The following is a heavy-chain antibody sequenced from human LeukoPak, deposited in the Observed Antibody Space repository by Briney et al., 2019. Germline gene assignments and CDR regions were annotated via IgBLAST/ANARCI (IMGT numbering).Heavy chain of an antibody. CDR2: INWNGGST. Sequence: GGSLRLSCAASGFTFDDYGMSWVRQAPGKGLESVSGINWNGGSTGYADSVKGRFTISRDNSKNSLYLQMNSLRAEDTALYYCARVYGSGFDYWGQGTLVTVSS. D-gene: IGHD3-10*01. J-gene: IGHJ4*02. V-gene: IGHV3-20*04. CDR3: ARVYGSGFDY. CDR1: GFTFDDYG.